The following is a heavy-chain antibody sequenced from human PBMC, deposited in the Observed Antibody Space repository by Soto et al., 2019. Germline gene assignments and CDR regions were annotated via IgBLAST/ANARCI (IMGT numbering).Heavy chain of an antibody. CDR1: GGTFSSYG. CDR2: IIPLFDTT. Sequence: SVKVSCKASGGTFSSYGISWVRQAPGQGLEWMGGIIPLFDTTNYAQKFQGRVTIIADESTRTVHMELSSLRSEDTAVYYCARVINVRPVYAPKAPFDPWGEGTLVTVPS. CDR3: ARVINVRPVYAPKAPFDP. D-gene: IGHD2-8*01. J-gene: IGHJ5*02. V-gene: IGHV1-69*13.